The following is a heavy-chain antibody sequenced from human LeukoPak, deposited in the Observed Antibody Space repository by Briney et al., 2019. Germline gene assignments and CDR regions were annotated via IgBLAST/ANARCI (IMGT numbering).Heavy chain of an antibody. Sequence: KPSQTLSLTCSVSGVSVSDGRYYWTWIRQHPGKGLEWIGYKYYSGSAKYNPSLKSRPTISIDTSKNQFSLHLSSVTAADTATYYCATPYCSSISCLDVFNMWGQGTRVTVSS. V-gene: IGHV4-31*03. J-gene: IGHJ3*02. D-gene: IGHD2-2*01. CDR2: KYYSGSA. CDR1: GVSVSDGRYY. CDR3: ATPYCSSISCLDVFNM.